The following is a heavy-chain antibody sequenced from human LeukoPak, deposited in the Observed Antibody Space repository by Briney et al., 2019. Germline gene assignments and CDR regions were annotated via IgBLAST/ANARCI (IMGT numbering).Heavy chain of an antibody. CDR3: AKEVSAYDFWSGYPYYYYYYGMDV. J-gene: IGHJ6*02. Sequence: PGGSLRLSCAASGFTFSSYGMHWVRQAPGKGLEWVAVIWYDGSNKYYADSAKGRFTISRDNSKNTLYLQMNSLRAEDTAVYYCAKEVSAYDFWSGYPYYYYYYGMDVWGQGTTVTVSS. V-gene: IGHV3-30*02. CDR1: GFTFSSYG. CDR2: IWYDGSNK. D-gene: IGHD3-3*01.